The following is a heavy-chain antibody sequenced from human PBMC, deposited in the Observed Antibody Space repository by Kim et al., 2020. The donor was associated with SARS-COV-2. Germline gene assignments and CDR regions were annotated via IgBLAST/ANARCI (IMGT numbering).Heavy chain of an antibody. CDR1: GFTVSSNY. J-gene: IGHJ6*02. Sequence: GGSLRLSCAASGFTVSSNYMSWVRQAPGKGLEWVSVIYSGGSTYYADSVKGRFTISRDNSKNTLYLQMNSLRAGDTAVYYCARDGGFLFSGPYYYYGMDVWGQGTTVTVSS. V-gene: IGHV3-53*01. D-gene: IGHD3-16*01. CDR2: IYSGGST. CDR3: ARDGGFLFSGPYYYYGMDV.